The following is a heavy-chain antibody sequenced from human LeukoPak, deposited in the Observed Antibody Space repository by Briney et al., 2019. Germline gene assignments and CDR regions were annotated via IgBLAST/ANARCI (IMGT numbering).Heavy chain of an antibody. J-gene: IGHJ6*03. CDR3: ARGSSGWPQAYYYYYMDV. D-gene: IGHD6-19*01. CDR1: GGTFSSYA. Sequence: SVTVSCKASGGTFSSYAISWVRQAPGQGLEWMGGIIPIFGTANYAQKFQGRVTITADESTSTAYMELSSLRSEDTSVYYCARGSSGWPQAYYYYYMDVWGKGTTVTISS. CDR2: IIPIFGTA. V-gene: IGHV1-69*13.